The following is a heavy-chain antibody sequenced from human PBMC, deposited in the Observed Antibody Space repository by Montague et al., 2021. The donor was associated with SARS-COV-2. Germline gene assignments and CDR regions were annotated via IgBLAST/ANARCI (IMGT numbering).Heavy chain of an antibody. CDR1: GFSLSTSGMC. CDR2: IDWDDDK. Sequence: PALVKPTQTLTLTCTFSGFSLSTSGMCVSWIRQPPGEALEWLALIDWDDDKYYSTSLKTRLTISKDTSKNQVVLTMTNMDPVDTATYYCARTYYDILTGYYTYDYWRQGTTVTVSS. D-gene: IGHD3-9*01. V-gene: IGHV2-70*01. CDR3: ARTYYDILTGYYTYDY. J-gene: IGHJ4*03.